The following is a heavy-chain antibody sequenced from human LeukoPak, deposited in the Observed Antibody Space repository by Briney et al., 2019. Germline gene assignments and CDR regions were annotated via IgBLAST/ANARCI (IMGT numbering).Heavy chain of an antibody. J-gene: IGHJ5*02. D-gene: IGHD3-22*01. Sequence: GASVKVSCKASGYTFTSYYMHWVRQAPGQGLEWMGLINPTGGSTGYAQKFQGRVTMTRDMSTSTDYMELSSLRSEDTAVYCCATDPVTMIVDTWGQGTLVTVSS. CDR3: ATDPVTMIVDT. V-gene: IGHV1-46*01. CDR1: GYTFTSYY. CDR2: INPTGGST.